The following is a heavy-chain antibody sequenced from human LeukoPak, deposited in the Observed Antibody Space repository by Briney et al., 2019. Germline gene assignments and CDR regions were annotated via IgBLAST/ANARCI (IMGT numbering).Heavy chain of an antibody. CDR3: AKDSALNYYGSGSYYNN. CDR2: ISWNSGSI. CDR1: GFTFDDYA. V-gene: IGHV3-9*01. Sequence: GGSLRLSCAASGFTFDDYAMHWVRQTPGKGLEWVSGISWNSGSIGYADSVKGRFTISRDNAKNSLYLQMNNLRAEDTALYYCAKDSALNYYGSGSYYNNWGQGTLVTVSS. D-gene: IGHD3-10*01. J-gene: IGHJ4*02.